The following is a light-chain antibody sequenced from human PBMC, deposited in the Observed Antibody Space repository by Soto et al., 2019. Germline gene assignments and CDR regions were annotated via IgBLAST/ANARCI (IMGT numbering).Light chain of an antibody. CDR1: QSISNN. V-gene: IGKV3-15*01. CDR2: GAS. CDR3: QQYDNWPRSLT. Sequence: EIVVTQSPATLSVSPGEGATLSCRASQSISNNLAWYQQKPGQAPRLLIYGASTRATDVPGRFSGSGSGTEFTLTISSLQSEDFAVYYCQQYDNWPRSLTFGGGTMVEIK. J-gene: IGKJ4*01.